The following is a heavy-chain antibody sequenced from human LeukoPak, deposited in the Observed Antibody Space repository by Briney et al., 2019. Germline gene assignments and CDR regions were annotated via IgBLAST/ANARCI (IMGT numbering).Heavy chain of an antibody. J-gene: IGHJ4*02. CDR3: TTGVWVAVAGDFDY. V-gene: IGHV3-15*01. CDR2: IKSITDGGTT. CDR1: GFTFNNAW. D-gene: IGHD6-19*01. Sequence: PGGSLRLSCAASGFTFNNAWMSWVRQAPGKGLEWVGRIKSITDGGTTDHAAPVKGRFTISRDDSKNTLYLQMNSLKTEDTALYYCTTGVWVAVAGDFDYWGQGTLVTVSS.